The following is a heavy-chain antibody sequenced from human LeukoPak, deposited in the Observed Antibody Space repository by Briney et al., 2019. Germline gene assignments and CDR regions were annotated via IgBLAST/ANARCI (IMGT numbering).Heavy chain of an antibody. J-gene: IGHJ4*02. CDR3: ARGLTPEYRTEKVAGTFDY. CDR1: GFTFSSYA. V-gene: IGHV3-23*01. D-gene: IGHD6-19*01. Sequence: PGGSLRLSCAASGFTFSSYAMSWVRQAPGKGLEWVSAISGSGGSTYYADSVKGRFTISRDNSKNTLYLQMNSLRAEHTAVYYCARGLTPEYRTEKVAGTFDYWGQGTLVTVSS. CDR2: ISGSGGST.